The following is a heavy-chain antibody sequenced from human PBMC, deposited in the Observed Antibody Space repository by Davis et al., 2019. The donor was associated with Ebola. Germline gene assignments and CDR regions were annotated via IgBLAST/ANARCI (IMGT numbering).Heavy chain of an antibody. J-gene: IGHJ4*02. CDR3: TRLTSGWTGGMDV. CDR1: GFTFGDYA. Sequence: GESLKISCTASGFTFGDYAMSWVRQAPGKGLEWVGFIRSKAYGGTTEYAASVKGRFTISRDDSKSIAYLQMNSLKTEDTAVYYCTRLTSGWTGGMDVWGQGTLVTVTS. CDR2: IRSKAYGGTT. V-gene: IGHV3-49*04. D-gene: IGHD6-19*01.